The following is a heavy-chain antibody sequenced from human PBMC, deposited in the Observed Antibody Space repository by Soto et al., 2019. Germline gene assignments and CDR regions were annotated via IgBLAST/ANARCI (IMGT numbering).Heavy chain of an antibody. CDR2: ISTSDSI. J-gene: IGHJ4*02. CDR1: GFTFSDYY. V-gene: IGHV3-11*01. Sequence: PGGSLRLSCAASGFTFSDYYMSWIRQAPGKGLEWVSYISTSDSIYYADSVKGRFTISRDNAKNSLYLQMNSLRAEDTAVYYCARDLSYYDSSGYFDYWGQGTLVTVSS. D-gene: IGHD3-22*01. CDR3: ARDLSYYDSSGYFDY.